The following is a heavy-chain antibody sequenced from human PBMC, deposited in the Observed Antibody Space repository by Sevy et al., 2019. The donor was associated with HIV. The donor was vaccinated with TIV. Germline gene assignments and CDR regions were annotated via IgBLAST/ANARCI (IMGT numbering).Heavy chain of an antibody. CDR1: GYTFTSHA. D-gene: IGHD3-3*01. V-gene: IGHV7-4-1*02. J-gene: IGHJ6*02. CDR3: ARGDITIFGVVPNYYYYGMDV. Sequence: ASVKVSCKASGYTFTSHAMNWVRQAPGQGLEWMGWINTNTGNPTYAQGFTGRFVFSLDTSVSTAYLQISSLKAEDTAVYYCARGDITIFGVVPNYYYYGMDVWGQGTTVTVSS. CDR2: INTNTGNP.